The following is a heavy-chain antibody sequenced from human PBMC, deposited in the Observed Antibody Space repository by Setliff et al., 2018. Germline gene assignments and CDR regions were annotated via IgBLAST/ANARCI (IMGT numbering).Heavy chain of an antibody. J-gene: IGHJ5*02. V-gene: IGHV4-38-2*02. CDR1: GYSISSGYY. CDR2: IYHSGST. CDR3: ARRNGEKLDP. Sequence: SETLSLTCTVSGYSISSGYYWGWIRQPPGKGLEWIGSIYHSGSTYYNPSLKSRVTISVDTSKNQFFLKLSSVTAADTAVYYCARRNGEKLDPWGQGTLVTVSS.